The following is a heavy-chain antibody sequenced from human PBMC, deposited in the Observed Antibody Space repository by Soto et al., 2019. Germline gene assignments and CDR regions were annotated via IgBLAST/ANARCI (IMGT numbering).Heavy chain of an antibody. V-gene: IGHV3-30*18. CDR3: AKDFKISXXXYGSLNYYXXXDV. CDR2: ISYDGILK. J-gene: IGHJ6*02. Sequence: PGGSLRLSCEASGFTFSAFGMHWVRQAPGKGLEWVAIISYDGILKYYADSVKGRFTISRDTSKSALYLQMNSLRPEDTAVXYCAKDFKISXXXYGSLNYYXXXDVWGQGTT. D-gene: IGHD3-10*01. CDR1: GFTFSAFG.